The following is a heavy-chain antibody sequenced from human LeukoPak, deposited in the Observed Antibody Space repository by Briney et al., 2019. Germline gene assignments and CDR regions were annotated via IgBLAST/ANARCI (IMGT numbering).Heavy chain of an antibody. CDR2: INHSGST. CDR1: GGSFSGYY. V-gene: IGHV4-34*01. J-gene: IGHJ6*03. CDR3: ARLGGAIFGVARGGSYYMDV. Sequence: SETLSLTCAVYGGSFSGYYWSWIRQPPGKGLEWIGEINHSGSTNYNPSLKSRVTISVDTSKNQFSLKLSSVTAADTAVYYCARLGGAIFGVARGGSYYMDVWGKGTTVTVSS. D-gene: IGHD3-3*01.